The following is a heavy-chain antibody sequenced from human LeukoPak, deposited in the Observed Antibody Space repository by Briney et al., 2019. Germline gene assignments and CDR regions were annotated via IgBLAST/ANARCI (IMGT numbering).Heavy chain of an antibody. D-gene: IGHD1-26*01. CDR3: ARGPPGSYSGCRWVDP. V-gene: IGHV1-18*01. J-gene: IGHJ5*01. CDR2: ISAYNGNT. CDR1: GYTFTSYG. Sequence: ASVKVSCKASGYTFTSYGISWVRQAPGQGLEWMGWISAYNGNTNYAQKLQGRVTMTTDTSTSTAYMELRSLRSDDTAVYYCARGPPGSYSGCRWVDPWGQGTLGNVSS.